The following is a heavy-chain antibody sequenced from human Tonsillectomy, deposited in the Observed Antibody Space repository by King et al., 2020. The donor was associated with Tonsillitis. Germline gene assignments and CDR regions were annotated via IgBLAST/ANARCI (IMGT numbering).Heavy chain of an antibody. Sequence: VQLQESGPGLVKPSETVSLTCTVSGGSIRSHYWSWLRPPPGKGLEWVGYIYYSGSTKYNPSLKSRVTLSVDTSNNEFSLRLRSVTAADTAVYYCARDAPELVTSSHWYFDLWGRGTLVAVSS. CDR3: ARDAPELVTSSHWYFDL. J-gene: IGHJ2*01. D-gene: IGHD3-9*01. V-gene: IGHV4-59*11. CDR1: GGSIRSHY. CDR2: IYYSGST.